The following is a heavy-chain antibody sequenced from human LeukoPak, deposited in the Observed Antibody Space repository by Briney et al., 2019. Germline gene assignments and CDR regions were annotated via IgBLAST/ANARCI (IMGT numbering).Heavy chain of an antibody. Sequence: GGSLRLSCAASGFTFSNCAMSWVRQTPGKGLEWVSAISGSGDNTYYADSVKGRFTVSRDNSKNTLYVQMKSLRAEDTAVYYCAKDFVVVPGNVNYFDYWGQGTLVTVSS. CDR2: ISGSGDNT. J-gene: IGHJ4*02. V-gene: IGHV3-23*01. CDR3: AKDFVVVPGNVNYFDY. D-gene: IGHD2-21*02. CDR1: GFTFSNCA.